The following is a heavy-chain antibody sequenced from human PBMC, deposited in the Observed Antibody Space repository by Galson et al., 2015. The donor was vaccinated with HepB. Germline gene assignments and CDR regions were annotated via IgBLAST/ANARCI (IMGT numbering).Heavy chain of an antibody. CDR3: ARVWVKDTARSTGY. Sequence: SETLSLTCAVYGGSFSGYYWSWIRQPPGKGLEWIGEINHSGSTNYNPSLKSRVTISVDTSKNQFSLKLSSVTAADTAVYYCARVWVKDTARSTGYWGQGTLVTVSS. CDR2: INHSGST. CDR1: GGSFSGYY. V-gene: IGHV4-34*01. D-gene: IGHD5-18*01. J-gene: IGHJ4*02.